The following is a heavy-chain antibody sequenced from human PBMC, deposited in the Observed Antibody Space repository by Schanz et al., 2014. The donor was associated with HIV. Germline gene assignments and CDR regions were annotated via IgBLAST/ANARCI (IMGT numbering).Heavy chain of an antibody. Sequence: EVQLLESGGGLVQPGGSLTLSCAASGFTFGTTWMYWVRQGPGKGLTWVSYITPDGSVTYADSVKGRFTISRDNSRKTLYLQMNSLRAEDTALYYCATTLYPYTSSSDYYYGMDVWGQGTTVTVSS. J-gene: IGHJ6*02. CDR3: ATTLYPYTSSSDYYYGMDV. CDR2: ITPDGSVT. D-gene: IGHD6-6*01. V-gene: IGHV3-74*02. CDR1: GFTFGTTW.